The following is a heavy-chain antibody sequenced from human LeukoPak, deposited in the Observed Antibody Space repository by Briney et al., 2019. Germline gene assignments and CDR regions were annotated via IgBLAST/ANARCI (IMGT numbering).Heavy chain of an antibody. Sequence: ASVKVSCKTSGYTFTKYYIHWVRQAPGQGLEWMGWISAYNGNTNYAQKLQGRVTMTTDTSTSTAYMELRSLRSDDTAVYYCARSSSSAFDIWGQGTMVTVSS. J-gene: IGHJ3*02. CDR3: ARSSSSAFDI. D-gene: IGHD6-6*01. V-gene: IGHV1-18*01. CDR2: ISAYNGNT. CDR1: GYTFTKYY.